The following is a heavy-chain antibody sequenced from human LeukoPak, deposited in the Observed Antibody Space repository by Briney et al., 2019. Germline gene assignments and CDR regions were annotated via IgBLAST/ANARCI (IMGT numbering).Heavy chain of an antibody. CDR1: GYSFTSYW. V-gene: IGHV5-51*01. CDR2: IYPSDSDT. D-gene: IGHD3-3*01. Sequence: GESLKISCKGSGYSFTSYWIGWVRQMPGKGLEWMGIIYPSDSDTRYSPSFQGQVTISADKSISTAYLQWSSLKASDTAMYYCARAEYDFWSGYYPNTYFDYWGQGTLVTVSS. CDR3: ARAEYDFWSGYYPNTYFDY. J-gene: IGHJ4*02.